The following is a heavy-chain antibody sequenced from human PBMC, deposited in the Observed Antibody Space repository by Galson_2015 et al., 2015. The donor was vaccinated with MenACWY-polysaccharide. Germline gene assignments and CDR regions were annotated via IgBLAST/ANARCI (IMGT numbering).Heavy chain of an antibody. D-gene: IGHD6-25*01. V-gene: IGHV6-1*01. Sequence: CAISGDSASSHTAAWNWIRQSPSRGLEGLGRTYYRPNWTSDYALSERGRITINVCTSTNQITLKLNSVTPEDTAVYYCLRGGAAASLLCDPWGQGTLVTVSS. J-gene: IGHJ5*02. CDR1: GDSASSHTAA. CDR3: LRGGAAASLLCDP. CDR2: TYYRPNWTS.